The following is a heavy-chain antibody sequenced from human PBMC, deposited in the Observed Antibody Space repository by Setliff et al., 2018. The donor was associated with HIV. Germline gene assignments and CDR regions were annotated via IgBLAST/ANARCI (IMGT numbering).Heavy chain of an antibody. CDR3: AREVRWELPQGFDH. Sequence: SETLSLTCTVSGGSISSRNFYWGWIRQPPGKGLEWIGSIAYTGSGYYNSSLKSRVTISVDTSRNECSLKLTSVTAADTAVYYCAREVRWELPQGFDHWGQGSQVTVS. CDR1: GGSISSRNFY. D-gene: IGHD1-26*01. CDR2: IAYTGSG. V-gene: IGHV4-39*07. J-gene: IGHJ4*02.